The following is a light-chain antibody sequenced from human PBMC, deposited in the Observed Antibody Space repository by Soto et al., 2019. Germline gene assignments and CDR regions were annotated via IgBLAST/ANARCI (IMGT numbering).Light chain of an antibody. V-gene: IGKV1-39*01. CDR1: QSVSSY. CDR3: QQSYSTLWT. J-gene: IGKJ1*01. Sequence: IQIAQSPSSLSASVGDRVTNTCQASQSVSSYLNWYQQKPGKAPKLLIYAASSLQSGVPSRFSGSGSGTDFTLTISSLQPEDFATYYCQQSYSTLWTFGQGTKVDI. CDR2: AAS.